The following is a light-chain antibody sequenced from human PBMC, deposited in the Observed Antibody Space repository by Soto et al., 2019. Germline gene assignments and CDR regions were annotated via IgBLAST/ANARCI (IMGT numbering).Light chain of an antibody. J-gene: IGLJ1*01. Sequence: SYELTQPPSVSVAPGKTARITCGGNNIGSKSVHWYQQKPGQAPVLVIYYDSDRPSGIPERFSGSNSGNTATLTISRVEGGDEADYYCQVWDSSSDHPFYVFGTGTKVTVL. V-gene: IGLV3-21*04. CDR2: YDS. CDR1: NIGSKS. CDR3: QVWDSSSDHPFYV.